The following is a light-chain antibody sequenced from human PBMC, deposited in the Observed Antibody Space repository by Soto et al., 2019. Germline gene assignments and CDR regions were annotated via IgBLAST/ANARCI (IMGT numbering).Light chain of an antibody. CDR3: QQYNNWPPIT. Sequence: EIVMTQSPATLSVSPGERATLSCRASQSVSINLAWYQQKPGQAPRLLIYDASVRATGTPARFSGSGFGTEFTLTISSLQVEDFALYYCQQYNNWPPITFGQGTRLEIK. CDR1: QSVSIN. J-gene: IGKJ5*01. V-gene: IGKV3-15*01. CDR2: DAS.